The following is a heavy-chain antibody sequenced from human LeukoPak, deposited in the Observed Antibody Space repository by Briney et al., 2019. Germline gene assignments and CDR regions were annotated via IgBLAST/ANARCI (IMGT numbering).Heavy chain of an antibody. Sequence: SETLSLTCTVSGYSISSGYYWGWIRQPPGKGLEWIGYIYYSGSTNYNPSLKSRVTISVDTSKNQFSLKLSSVTAADTAVYYCARSRQWLVPYFDYWGQGTLVTVSS. V-gene: IGHV4-61*01. CDR2: IYYSGST. D-gene: IGHD6-19*01. CDR3: ARSRQWLVPYFDY. CDR1: GYSISSGYY. J-gene: IGHJ4*02.